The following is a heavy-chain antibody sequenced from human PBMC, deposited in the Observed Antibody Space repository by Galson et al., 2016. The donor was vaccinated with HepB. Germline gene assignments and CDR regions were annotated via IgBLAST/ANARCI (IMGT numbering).Heavy chain of an antibody. J-gene: IGHJ3*01. V-gene: IGHV3-21*01. CDR2: RTYI. D-gene: IGHD3-3*01. CDR3: VRDVRSLWSAYSAQDAFDV. Sequence: RTYIYYADSVKGRFIISRDNAENSLYLHMNNLRAEDTGVCYCVRDVRSLWSAYSAQDAFDVWGQGTKVTVSS.